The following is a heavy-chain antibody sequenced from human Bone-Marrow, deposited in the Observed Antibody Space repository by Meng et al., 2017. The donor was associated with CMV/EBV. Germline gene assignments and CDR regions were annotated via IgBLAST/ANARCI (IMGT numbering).Heavy chain of an antibody. J-gene: IGHJ3*02. V-gene: IGHV3-30*02. CDR2: IRYDGSNK. Sequence: GESLKISCAASGFTFSSYGMHWVRQAPGKGLEWVAFIRYDGSNKYYADSVKGRFTISRDNSKNTLYLQMNSLRAEDTAVYYCAKARVIYCSSTSCYWPDAFDIWGQGPRVT. CDR3: AKARVIYCSSTSCYWPDAFDI. D-gene: IGHD2-2*01. CDR1: GFTFSSYG.